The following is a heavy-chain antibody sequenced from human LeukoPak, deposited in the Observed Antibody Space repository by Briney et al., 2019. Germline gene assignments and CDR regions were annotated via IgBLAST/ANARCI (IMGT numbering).Heavy chain of an antibody. CDR2: ISGSGGST. CDR1: GFTFSNYA. CDR3: AKGPLRGVTKGPIDF. V-gene: IGHV3-23*01. J-gene: IGHJ4*02. D-gene: IGHD3-10*01. Sequence: GGSLRLSCAASGFTFSNYAMSWVRQAPGKGLEWVSAISGSGGSTYYADSVKGRFTISRDNSKNTLYLQMNSLRAEDTAIYYCAKGPLRGVTKGPIDFWGQGTLVTVS.